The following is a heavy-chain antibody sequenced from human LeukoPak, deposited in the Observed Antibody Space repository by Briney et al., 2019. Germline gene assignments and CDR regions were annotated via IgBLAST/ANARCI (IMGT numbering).Heavy chain of an antibody. CDR3: ARARGGTVTTSPFDY. D-gene: IGHD4-17*01. Sequence: SQILSLTCTVSGGSISSGGYYWSWIRQHPGKGLEWIGYMYYSGSTYYNPSLKSRVTISVDTSKNQFSLKLSSVTAADTAVYYCARARGGTVTTSPFDYWGQGTLVTVSS. CDR2: MYYSGST. V-gene: IGHV4-31*03. J-gene: IGHJ4*02. CDR1: GGSISSGGYY.